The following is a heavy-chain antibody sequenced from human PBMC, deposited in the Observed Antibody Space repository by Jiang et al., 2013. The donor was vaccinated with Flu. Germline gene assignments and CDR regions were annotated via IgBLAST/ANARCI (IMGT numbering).Heavy chain of an antibody. V-gene: IGHV4-59*08. CDR3: AKLTGLQRFRDSSRGHDYYYHAMDV. CDR1: GDSISTYY. D-gene: IGHD6-13*01. J-gene: IGHJ6*02. Sequence: SGSGLVKPSETLSLTCTVSGDSISTYYWSWIRQPPGKGLEWIGYIHYSGSATSYNPSLESRVTISIDTSDNHFSLKLTSVTAADTAVYYCAKLTGLQRFRDSSRGHDYYYHAMDVWGQGTTVTVSS. CDR2: IHYSGSAT.